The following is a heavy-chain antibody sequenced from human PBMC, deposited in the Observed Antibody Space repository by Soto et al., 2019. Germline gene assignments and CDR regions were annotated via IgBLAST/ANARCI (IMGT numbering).Heavy chain of an antibody. J-gene: IGHJ3*02. CDR1: GYPVTAYY. CDR2: INPATGAA. D-gene: IGHD3-3*01. Sequence: QLHLVQSGAVWKKPGASVTVSCSASGYPVTAYYMPWLRQAPGRGLEWMGGINPATGAAKYPQTFQGRVTMTRDTSTSTVFMELSGLTSEDTAVFYCARGGGVGVAGSAAFDMWGQGTLVTVSS. CDR3: ARGGGVGVAGSAAFDM. V-gene: IGHV1-2*02.